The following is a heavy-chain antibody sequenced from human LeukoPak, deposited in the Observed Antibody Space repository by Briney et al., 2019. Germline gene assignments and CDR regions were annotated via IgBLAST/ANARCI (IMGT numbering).Heavy chain of an antibody. Sequence: SETLSLTCAVSGGSISSSNWWSWVRQPPGKGLEWIGEIYHSGSTNYNPSLKSRVTISVDTSKNQFSLKLSSVTAADTAVYHCARTSGYGDYYWGQGTLVTVSS. D-gene: IGHD4-17*01. CDR2: IYHSGST. V-gene: IGHV4-4*02. CDR1: GGSISSSNW. J-gene: IGHJ4*02. CDR3: ARTSGYGDYY.